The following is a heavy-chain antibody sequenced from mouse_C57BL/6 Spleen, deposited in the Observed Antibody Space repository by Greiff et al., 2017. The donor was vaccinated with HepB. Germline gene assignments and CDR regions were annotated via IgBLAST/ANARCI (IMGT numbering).Heavy chain of an antibody. CDR3: ARRIPRGYFDY. Sequence: EVKVVESGGDLVKPGGSLKLSCAASGFTFSSYGMSWVRQTPDKRLEWVATISSGGSYTYYPDSVKGRFTISRDNAKNTLYLQMSSLKSEDTAMYYCARRIPRGYFDYWGQGTTLTVSS. D-gene: IGHD3-3*01. CDR1: GFTFSSYG. V-gene: IGHV5-6*02. J-gene: IGHJ2*01. CDR2: ISSGGSYT.